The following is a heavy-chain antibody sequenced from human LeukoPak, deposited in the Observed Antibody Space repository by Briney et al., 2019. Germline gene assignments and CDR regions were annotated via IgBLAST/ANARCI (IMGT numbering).Heavy chain of an antibody. CDR3: ARGGDSSGYYPYDS. D-gene: IGHD3-22*01. V-gene: IGHV3-74*01. Sequence: GGSLRLSCAASEFSFSSYWMHWVRQAPGKGRVWVSRIKSDGSSTSYADSVKGRFTISRDNANNTLYLHMRSLRAEDTAVYYCARGGDSSGYYPYDSWGQGTLVTVSS. J-gene: IGHJ4*02. CDR1: EFSFSSYW. CDR2: IKSDGSST.